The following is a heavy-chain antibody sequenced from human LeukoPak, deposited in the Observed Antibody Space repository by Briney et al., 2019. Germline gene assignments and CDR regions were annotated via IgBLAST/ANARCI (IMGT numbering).Heavy chain of an antibody. J-gene: IGHJ5*02. CDR2: ISSSGNTT. CDR3: ARPLMYYYGSETYFWFDP. D-gene: IGHD3-10*01. CDR1: GFTFSDNY. Sequence: PGGSLRLSCAASGFTFSDNYMSWIRQAPGKGLEWVSYISSSGNTTYNADSVKGRFSITRDNAKNSLYLQMNSLRAEDTAVYYCARPLMYYYGSETYFWFDPWGQGTLVTVSS. V-gene: IGHV3-11*04.